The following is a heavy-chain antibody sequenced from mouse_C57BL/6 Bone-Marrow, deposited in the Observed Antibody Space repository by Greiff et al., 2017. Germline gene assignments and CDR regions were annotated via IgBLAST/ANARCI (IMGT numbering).Heavy chain of an antibody. J-gene: IGHJ1*03. CDR1: GFTFSDYY. CDR3: ARAPDGYYDWYFDV. Sequence: EVQLVESEGGLVQPGSSMKLSCTASGFTFSDYYMAWVRQVPEKGLEWVANINYDGSSTYYLDSLKSRFIISRDNAKNILYLQMSSLKSEDTATYYCARAPDGYYDWYFDVWGTGTTVTVSS. V-gene: IGHV5-16*01. D-gene: IGHD2-3*01. CDR2: INYDGSST.